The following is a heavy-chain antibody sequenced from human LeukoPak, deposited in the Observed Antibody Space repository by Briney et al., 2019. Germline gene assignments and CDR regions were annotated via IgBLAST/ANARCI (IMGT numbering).Heavy chain of an antibody. V-gene: IGHV3-15*01. Sequence: PGGSLRLSCAASGFTFSNAWMSWVRQAPGKGLEWVGRIKSKTGGGTTDYAAPVKGRSTISRDDSKNTLYLQMNSLKTEDTAVYYCTTDRSEGHNYDFWSGYYTGGDSFDYWGQGTLVTVSS. D-gene: IGHD3-3*01. CDR3: TTDRSEGHNYDFWSGYYTGGDSFDY. CDR1: GFTFSNAW. CDR2: IKSKTGGGTT. J-gene: IGHJ4*02.